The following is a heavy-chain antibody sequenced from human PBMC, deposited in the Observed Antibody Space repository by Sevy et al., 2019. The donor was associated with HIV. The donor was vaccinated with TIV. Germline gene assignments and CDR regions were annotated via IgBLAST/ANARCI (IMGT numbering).Heavy chain of an antibody. CDR1: GGSISSSSYY. Sequence: SETLSLTCTVSGGSISSSSYYWGWIRQPPGKGLEWIGSIYYSGSTYYNPSLKSRVTISVDTSKNQFSLKLSSVTAADTAVYYCARLRYSSGPFDYWGQGTLVTVSS. CDR2: IYYSGST. CDR3: ARLRYSSGPFDY. D-gene: IGHD6-19*01. V-gene: IGHV4-39*01. J-gene: IGHJ4*02.